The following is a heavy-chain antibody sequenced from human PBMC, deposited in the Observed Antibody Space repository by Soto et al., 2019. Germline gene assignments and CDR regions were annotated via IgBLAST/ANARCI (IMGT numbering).Heavy chain of an antibody. CDR1: GGSISSGGYS. J-gene: IGHJ5*02. V-gene: IGHV4-30-2*01. CDR2: IYHSGST. D-gene: IGHD6-13*01. Sequence: QLQLQESGSGLVKPSQTLSLTCAVSGGSISSGGYSWSWIRQPPGKGLEWIGYIYHSGSTYYNPSLKSGVTISVDRSKNQFSRKLSSVTAADTAVYYCARGTGYSSSWYLRWFDPWGQGTLVTVSS. CDR3: ARGTGYSSSWYLRWFDP.